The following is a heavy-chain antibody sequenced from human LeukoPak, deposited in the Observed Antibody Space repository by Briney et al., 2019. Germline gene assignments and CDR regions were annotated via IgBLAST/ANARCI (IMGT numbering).Heavy chain of an antibody. CDR2: IYYSGST. D-gene: IGHD1-26*01. CDR3: ARGGWEQSAEYFQH. Sequence: SETLTLTCTVSVGSISSYYWSWLRQPPGKGLEWIGYIYYSGSTNYNPSLKSRVTISVDTSKNQCSLKLSSVTAADTAVYYCARGGWEQSAEYFQHWGQGTLVTVSS. J-gene: IGHJ1*01. CDR1: VGSISSYY. V-gene: IGHV4-59*01.